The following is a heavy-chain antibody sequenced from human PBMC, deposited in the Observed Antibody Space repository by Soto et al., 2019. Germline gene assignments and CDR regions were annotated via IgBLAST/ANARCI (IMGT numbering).Heavy chain of an antibody. CDR3: AKDVHYDSSGGLDY. CDR1: GFTFDNFA. CDR2: ISGGGGGR. Sequence: EVRLLESGGGLEQPGGSLRLSCTTSGFTFDNFAMSWVCQAPGRGLEWVSAISGGGGGRYYADSVKGRFIISRDNSKNTVYLQVNGLRIEDTAVYYCAKDVHYDSSGGLDYWGQGTLVTVSS. D-gene: IGHD3-22*01. J-gene: IGHJ4*02. V-gene: IGHV3-23*01.